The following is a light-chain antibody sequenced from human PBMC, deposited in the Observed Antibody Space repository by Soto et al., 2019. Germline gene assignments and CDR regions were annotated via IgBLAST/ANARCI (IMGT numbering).Light chain of an antibody. CDR2: AAS. Sequence: DIQMTQSPSSVSVSVGDRVTITCRASQDISSWLVWYQQKPGKAPKLLIYAASTLQSGVPSRFSGSGSGTDFSLSISSLQPEDFATYYCQQANSFPLTFGGGTKVDIK. J-gene: IGKJ4*01. CDR1: QDISSW. CDR3: QQANSFPLT. V-gene: IGKV1D-12*01.